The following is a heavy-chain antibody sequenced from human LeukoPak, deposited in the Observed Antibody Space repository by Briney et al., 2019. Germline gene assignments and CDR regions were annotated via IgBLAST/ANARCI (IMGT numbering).Heavy chain of an antibody. CDR1: GFTFGDYA. CDR3: TRDQTPYY. J-gene: IGHJ4*02. V-gene: IGHV3-49*04. Sequence: PGGSLRLSCTASGFTFGDYAMTWVRQAPGKVLEWVGFIRSKIYGGTPEYAASVKGRFTISRDDSKGIAYLQMNSLKTEDTAVYYCTRDQTPYYWGQGTLVTVSS. CDR2: IRSKIYGGTP.